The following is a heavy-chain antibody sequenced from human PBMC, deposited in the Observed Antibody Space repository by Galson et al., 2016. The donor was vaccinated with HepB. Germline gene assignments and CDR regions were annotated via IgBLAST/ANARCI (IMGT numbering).Heavy chain of an antibody. CDR3: TRGAKGVVGAADS. J-gene: IGHJ4*02. CDR1: XXSLXXXY. Sequence: ETLXLTCTVSXXSLXXXYWXXXRXXPGKELXWIGYISYSGTTNYNPXLQSRVSISIDTSQNQFSLKMSSVTAADSAVYYCTRGAKGVVGAADSWGRGTLVIVSS. CDR2: ISYSGTT. D-gene: IGHD2-8*01. V-gene: IGHV4-59*01.